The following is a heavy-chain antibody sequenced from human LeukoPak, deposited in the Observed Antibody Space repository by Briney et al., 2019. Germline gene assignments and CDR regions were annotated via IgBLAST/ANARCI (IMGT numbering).Heavy chain of an antibody. CDR1: GFTFSSYA. Sequence: GRSLRLSCAASGFTFSSYAMSWVRQAPGKGLEWVSAISGSGGSTYYADSVKGRFTISRDNSKNTLYLQMNSLRAEDTAVYYCAKDIVVVVAATVGKNWGQGTLVTVSS. V-gene: IGHV3-23*01. CDR2: ISGSGGST. CDR3: AKDIVVVVAATVGKN. D-gene: IGHD2-15*01. J-gene: IGHJ4*02.